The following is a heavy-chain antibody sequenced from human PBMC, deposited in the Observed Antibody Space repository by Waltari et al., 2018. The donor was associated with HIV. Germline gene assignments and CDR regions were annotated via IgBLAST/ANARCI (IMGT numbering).Heavy chain of an antibody. CDR2: MNPNSANT. CDR3: ARNGVRGDRYFDY. Sequence: QVQLMQSGAEVKKPGASVKVSGKASGYTFTSYDVHWVRKAPGQGLEWMGWMNPNSANTGYAQSFQGRVTMTRNTSIGTAYMELSSLRSEDTAVYYCARNGVRGDRYFDYWGQGTLVTVSS. V-gene: IGHV1-8*02. J-gene: IGHJ4*02. CDR1: GYTFTSYD. D-gene: IGHD3-16*01.